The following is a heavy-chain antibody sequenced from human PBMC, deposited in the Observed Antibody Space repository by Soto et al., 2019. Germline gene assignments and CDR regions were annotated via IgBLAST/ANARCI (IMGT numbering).Heavy chain of an antibody. D-gene: IGHD3-22*01. V-gene: IGHV3-30*18. Sequence: SLRLSCAASGFTLSNYGMHWVRQAPGKGLEWVALISYDESNKYYGDSVKGRFTISRDNSKNTLYLQMNGLRPEDTAVYYCAKAAYDESSGYYGDFVCWGQGNLVTVFS. J-gene: IGHJ4*02. CDR3: AKAAYDESSGYYGDFVC. CDR2: ISYDESNK. CDR1: GFTLSNYG.